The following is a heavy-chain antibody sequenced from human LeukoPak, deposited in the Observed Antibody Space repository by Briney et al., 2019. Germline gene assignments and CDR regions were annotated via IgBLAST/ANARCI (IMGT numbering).Heavy chain of an antibody. CDR2: VSSTSSYI. J-gene: IGHJ5*02. V-gene: IGHV3-21*01. CDR1: GFTFSSYG. CDR3: ARANGAVAGTLWFDP. D-gene: IGHD6-19*01. Sequence: GGSLRLSCAASGFTFSSYGMNWVRQAPGKGLEWVSCVSSTSSYIYYADSVRGRFTISRDNAKNSLYLQMNSLRAEDTAVYYCARANGAVAGTLWFDPWGQGTLVTVSS.